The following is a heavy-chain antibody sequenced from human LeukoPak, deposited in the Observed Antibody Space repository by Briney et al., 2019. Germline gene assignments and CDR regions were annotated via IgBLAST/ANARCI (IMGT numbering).Heavy chain of an antibody. J-gene: IGHJ4*02. D-gene: IGHD3-10*01. CDR3: ARDLGSGSDIFDY. CDR2: INPNSGGT. CDR1: GYTFTAYY. V-gene: IGHV1-2*02. Sequence: ASVKVSCKVSGYTFTAYYMHWVRQAPGQGLEWMGWINPNSGGTHYAQKLQGRVTMTTDTSTSTAYMELRSLRSDDTAVYYCARDLGSGSDIFDYWGQGTLVTVSS.